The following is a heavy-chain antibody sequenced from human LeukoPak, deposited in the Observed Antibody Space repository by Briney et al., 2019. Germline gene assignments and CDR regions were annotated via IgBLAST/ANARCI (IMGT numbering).Heavy chain of an antibody. CDR3: AVTTVTISE. J-gene: IGHJ4*02. V-gene: IGHV4-39*01. CDR1: LGSISSSSYY. Sequence: PETLSVTCTVSLGSISSSSYYWGWLRQPPGKGLGWLGSIYYSGSNYYNPSLKSRVTISVDTSKNQFSLKLSSVAAADTAVYYCAVTTVTISEWGQGTLVTVSS. CDR2: IYYSGSN. D-gene: IGHD4-17*01.